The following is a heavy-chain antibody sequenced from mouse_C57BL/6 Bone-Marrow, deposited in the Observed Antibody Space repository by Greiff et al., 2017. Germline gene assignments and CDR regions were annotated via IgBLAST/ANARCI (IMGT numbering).Heavy chain of an antibody. D-gene: IGHD1-1*01. Sequence: VQLQQSVAELVRPGASVKLSCTASGFNIQNTYMHWVKQRPEQGLEWIGRIDPANGNTKYAPKFQGKATITADTSTNTAYLQLRSLTSEDTAIYYCARVAYDSSRDYWGQGTTLTVSS. J-gene: IGHJ2*01. V-gene: IGHV14-3*01. CDR2: IDPANGNT. CDR1: GFNIQNTY. CDR3: ARVAYDSSRDY.